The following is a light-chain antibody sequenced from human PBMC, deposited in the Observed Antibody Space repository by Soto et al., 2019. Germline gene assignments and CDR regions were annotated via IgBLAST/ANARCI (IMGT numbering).Light chain of an antibody. Sequence: EIVMTPSPSTLSVSPGERATLSCRASQSVSIKLAWYQQKPGQAPRLLIYDTSTRATGIPARFSGSGSGTDFALTISRLEPEDFAIYYCQQSHNSFTFGQGTRLEIK. CDR2: DTS. CDR1: QSVSIK. CDR3: QQSHNSFT. V-gene: IGKV3-15*01. J-gene: IGKJ5*01.